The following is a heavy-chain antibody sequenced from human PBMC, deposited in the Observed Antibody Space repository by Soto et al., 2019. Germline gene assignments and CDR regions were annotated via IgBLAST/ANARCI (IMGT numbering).Heavy chain of an antibody. CDR1: GGSISGSSYY. CDR3: ATADYVGPLDS. D-gene: IGHD4-17*01. V-gene: IGHV4-39*02. Sequence: QLQLQESGPGLMKPSETLSLTCTVSGGSISGSSYYWCWVRQSPGKGLEWIGTISYSGTTSYNPSLKTRVTISVDTSKVHFALRLSSVTAADTAVYYCATADYVGPLDSWGQGTLVTVSS. CDR2: ISYSGTT. J-gene: IGHJ5*01.